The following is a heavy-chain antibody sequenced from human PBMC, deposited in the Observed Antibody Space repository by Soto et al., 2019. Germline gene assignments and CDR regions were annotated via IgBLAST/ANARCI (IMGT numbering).Heavy chain of an antibody. D-gene: IGHD2-8*02. CDR1: DFSFTHHA. V-gene: IGHV3-23*01. Sequence: RRLSCVAPDFSFTHHAMTWVRLPPGKGLQWVAALSHDGGNIYYRDSVRGRFTISRDNSKNTLYLQMHGLKAEDTAVYFCAKQMGTWVDTGIDFWGQGTQVTVSS. J-gene: IGHJ4*02. CDR2: LSHDGGNI. CDR3: AKQMGTWVDTGIDF.